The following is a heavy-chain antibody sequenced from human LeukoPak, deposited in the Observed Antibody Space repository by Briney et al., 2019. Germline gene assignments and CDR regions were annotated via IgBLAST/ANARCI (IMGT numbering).Heavy chain of an antibody. CDR2: IIFCGVST. V-gene: IGHV3-23*01. Sequence: FXXXXXXMSXGXXAPGKGLEWVSPIIFCGVSTYHPDSVRALFTLSRHTSKNTVFLQLNNLRAEDTAIYYCARDDAVTGGYLDFWGQGTLVSVSS. D-gene: IGHD3-10*01. J-gene: IGHJ4*02. CDR1: FXXXXXX. CDR3: ARDDAVTGGYLDF.